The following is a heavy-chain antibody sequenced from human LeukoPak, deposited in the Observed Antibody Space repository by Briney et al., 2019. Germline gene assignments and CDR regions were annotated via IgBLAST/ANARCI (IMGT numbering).Heavy chain of an antibody. D-gene: IGHD6-13*01. V-gene: IGHV3-30*04. CDR1: GFTVSDYT. Sequence: GGSLRLSCAASGFTVSDYTMQWVRQAPGKGLEWVALLPPDGSYQYYADSLKGRFTISRDNFKNALYLQMNSLRLEDTAVYYCARGLHDRSWYGAHWGQGTLLSVSS. J-gene: IGHJ4*02. CDR2: LPPDGSYQ. CDR3: ARGLHDRSWYGAH.